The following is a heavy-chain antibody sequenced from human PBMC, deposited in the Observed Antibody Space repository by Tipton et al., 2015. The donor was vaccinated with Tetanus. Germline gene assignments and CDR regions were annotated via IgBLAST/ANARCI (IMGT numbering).Heavy chain of an antibody. CDR1: GYNFIIYW. CDR2: IYPGDSDT. D-gene: IGHD1-1*01. J-gene: IGHJ2*01. CDR3: ARRLGPYTGDQIWHFDL. V-gene: IGHV5-51*01. Sequence: VQLVQSGAEVKKPGESLKISCKGSGYNFIIYWIAWVRQMPGKGLEWMGIIYPGDSDTRYSPSFQVQVTISADKSIATAYLQWSSLKPSAPAIYFCARRLGPYTGDQIWHFDLWGRGTLVTVSS.